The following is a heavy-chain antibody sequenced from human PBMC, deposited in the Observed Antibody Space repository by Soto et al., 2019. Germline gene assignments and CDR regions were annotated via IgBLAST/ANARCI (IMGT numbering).Heavy chain of an antibody. V-gene: IGHV3-48*01. J-gene: IGHJ4*02. CDR2: ISSSSSTI. CDR3: ARDRDWAFDY. Sequence: PGGSLRLSCAASGFTFSSYSMNWVRQAPGKGLEWVSYISSSSSTIYYADSVKGRFTISRDNAKNSLFLLMNSLRVEDTAVYYCARDRDWAFDYWGRGTLVTVSS. D-gene: IGHD3-9*01. CDR1: GFTFSSYS.